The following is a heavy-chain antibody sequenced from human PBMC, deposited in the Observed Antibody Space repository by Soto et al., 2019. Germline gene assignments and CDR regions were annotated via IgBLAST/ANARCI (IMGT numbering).Heavy chain of an antibody. V-gene: IGHV4-59*08. CDR1: GGSISSYY. CDR3: ARQGGYSSSFDP. J-gene: IGHJ5*02. Sequence: SETLSLTCTVSGGSISSYYWSWIRQPPGKGLEWIGDIYYSGSTNHNPSLKSRVTISVDTSKNQFSLKLTSVTAADTAVYYCARQGGYSSSFDPWGQGTLVTVSS. CDR2: IYYSGST. D-gene: IGHD6-13*01.